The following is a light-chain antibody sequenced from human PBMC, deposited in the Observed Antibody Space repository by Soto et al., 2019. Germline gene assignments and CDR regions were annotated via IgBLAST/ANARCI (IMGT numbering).Light chain of an antibody. CDR1: QSVSSSY. V-gene: IGKV3-20*01. Sequence: EIVLTQSPGPLSMSPGERATLSCRASQSVSSSYLAWYRQKPGQAPRLLIYGASSRATGIPDRFSGSGSGTDFTLTISRLEPEDFAVYYCQQYGSSLTWTFGQGTKVDIK. J-gene: IGKJ1*01. CDR2: GAS. CDR3: QQYGSSLTWT.